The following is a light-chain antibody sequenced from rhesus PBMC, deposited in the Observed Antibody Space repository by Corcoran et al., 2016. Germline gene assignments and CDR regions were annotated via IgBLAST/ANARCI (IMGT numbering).Light chain of an antibody. J-gene: IGKJ4*01. Sequence: IQMSQSPSSLSASVGYRVTTTCRVIQGISSYLYWYQQKPGKAPKLLIYYANNLASGVPSMFSGTGSWTDYTLTISSLQTEDFATYCSLQHDSYPLPFGRGTKGEIK. CDR3: LQHDSYPLP. CDR2: YAN. CDR1: QGISSY. V-gene: IGKV1-32*02.